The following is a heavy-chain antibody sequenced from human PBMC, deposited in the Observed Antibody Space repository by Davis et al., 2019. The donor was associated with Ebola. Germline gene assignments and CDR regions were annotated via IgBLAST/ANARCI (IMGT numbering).Heavy chain of an antibody. J-gene: IGHJ4*02. V-gene: IGHV3-21*04. Sequence: GGSLRLSCAASGFTFSSYSMNWVRQAPGKGLEWVSSISSSSSYIYYADSVKGRFTISRDNAKNSLYLQMNSLRAEDTAVYYCARDQEGWGTADFDYWGQGTLVTVSS. D-gene: IGHD3-16*01. CDR3: ARDQEGWGTADFDY. CDR1: GFTFSSYS. CDR2: ISSSSSYI.